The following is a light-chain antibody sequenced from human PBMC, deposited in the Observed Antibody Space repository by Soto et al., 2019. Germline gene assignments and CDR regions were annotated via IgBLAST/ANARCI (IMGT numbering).Light chain of an antibody. CDR1: SSNIGNNY. Sequence: QSVLTQPPSVSAAPGQEVTISCSGSSSNIGNNYVSWYQQLPGTAPKLLIYDNNKRPSGIPDRFSGSKSGTSATLGITGLQTGDEADYYCGTWDSSLSVLYVFGTGTQLTVL. J-gene: IGLJ1*01. V-gene: IGLV1-51*01. CDR2: DNN. CDR3: GTWDSSLSVLYV.